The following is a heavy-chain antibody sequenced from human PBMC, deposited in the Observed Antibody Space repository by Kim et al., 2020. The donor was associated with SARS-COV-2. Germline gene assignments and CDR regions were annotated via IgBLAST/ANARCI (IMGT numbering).Heavy chain of an antibody. J-gene: IGHJ3*02. CDR1: EFTFSSYA. CDR3: AKSRLWHYDTPFAFDI. V-gene: IGHV3-23*01. CDR2: IGGSGGST. Sequence: GGSLRLSCAASEFTFSSYAMNWVRQAPGKGLEWVSGIGGSGGSTYYADSVKGRFTISRDNSKNTLYLQMDSLRAEDTAVFYCAKSRLWHYDTPFAFDIWGQGTMVTVSS. D-gene: IGHD3-22*01.